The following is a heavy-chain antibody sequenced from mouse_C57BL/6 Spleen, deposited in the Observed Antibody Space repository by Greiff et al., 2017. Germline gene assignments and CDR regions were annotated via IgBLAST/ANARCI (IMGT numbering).Heavy chain of an antibody. CDR2: IYPSDSET. CDR3: AKRGYNYDVAY. CDR1: GYTFTSYW. V-gene: IGHV1-61*01. Sequence: VQLQQPGAELVRPGSSVKLSCKASGYTFTSYWMDWVKQRPGQGLAWIGNIYPSDSETHYTQKFKDKATLTVDKSSSTAYMQLSSLTSEDSAVYYCAKRGYNYDVAYWGQGTLVTVSA. J-gene: IGHJ3*01. D-gene: IGHD2-12*01.